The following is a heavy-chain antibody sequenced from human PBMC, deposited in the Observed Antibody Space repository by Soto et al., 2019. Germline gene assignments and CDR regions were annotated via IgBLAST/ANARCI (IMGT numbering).Heavy chain of an antibody. V-gene: IGHV4-39*01. J-gene: IGHJ4*02. CDR1: GVSVSSSIYY. Sequence: PSETLSLTCTVSGVSVSSSIYYWGWVRQPPGKGLEWIGSVYYSGSTYYNPSLESRVTISVDKSKNQFSLKLMSLSAADTAVYYCGRLEGLATISYYFDYWGQGALVTVS. CDR3: GRLEGLATISYYFDY. CDR2: VYYSGST. D-gene: IGHD3-9*01.